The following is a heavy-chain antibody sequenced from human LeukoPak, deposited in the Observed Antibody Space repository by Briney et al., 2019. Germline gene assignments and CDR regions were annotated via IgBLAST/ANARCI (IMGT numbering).Heavy chain of an antibody. CDR3: AGRGYDSSGYYYPGDY. CDR1: GYSFTSYW. Sequence: GESLKISCKGSGYSFTSYWIGWVRQMPGKGLEWMGIIYPGDSDTRYSPSFQGQVTISADKSISTAYLQWSSLKASDTATYYCAGRGYDSSGYYYPGDYWGQGTLVTVSS. J-gene: IGHJ4*02. V-gene: IGHV5-51*01. CDR2: IYPGDSDT. D-gene: IGHD3-22*01.